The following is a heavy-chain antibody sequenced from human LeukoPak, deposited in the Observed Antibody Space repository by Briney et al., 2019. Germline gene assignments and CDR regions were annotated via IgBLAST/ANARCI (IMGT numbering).Heavy chain of an antibody. CDR1: GFTFSSYA. V-gene: IGHV3-23*01. CDR3: AKEATGTTYYYYYMDV. J-gene: IGHJ6*03. D-gene: IGHD1-7*01. CDR2: ISGSGGST. Sequence: PGGSLRLSCAASGFTFSSYAMSWVRQAPGKGLEWVSAISGSGGSTYYADSVKGRFTISRDNSKNTLYLQMNSLRAEDTAVYYCAKEATGTTYYYYYMDVWGKGTTVTASS.